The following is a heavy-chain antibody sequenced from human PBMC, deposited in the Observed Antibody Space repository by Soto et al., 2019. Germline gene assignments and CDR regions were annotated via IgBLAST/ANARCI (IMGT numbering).Heavy chain of an antibody. CDR2: ISAYNGNT. CDR3: ARDFYCSGSYYNYTDY. CDR1: GYTFISYG. D-gene: IGHD3-10*01. V-gene: IGHV1-18*01. J-gene: IGHJ4*02. Sequence: ASVKVSCKASGYTFISYGISWVRQAPGQGLEWMGWISAYNGNTNYAQKLQGRVTMTADTSTSTAYMELRSLRSEDTAVYYCARDFYCSGSYYNYTDYCGQGTLVTVSS.